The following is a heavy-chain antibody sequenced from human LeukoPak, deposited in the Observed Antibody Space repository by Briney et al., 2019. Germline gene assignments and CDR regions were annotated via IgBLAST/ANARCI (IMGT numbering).Heavy chain of an antibody. D-gene: IGHD6-19*01. V-gene: IGHV4-4*07. J-gene: IGHJ2*01. CDR1: GGSVNNYY. Sequence: SETLSLTCTVSGGSVNNYYWSWIRQPAGKGLEWIGRIYTSGSTNYNPSLKSRVTMSVDTSKNQFSLKLSSVTAADTAVYYCARTSGWTDWYFDLWGRGTLVTVSS. CDR2: IYTSGST. CDR3: ARTSGWTDWYFDL.